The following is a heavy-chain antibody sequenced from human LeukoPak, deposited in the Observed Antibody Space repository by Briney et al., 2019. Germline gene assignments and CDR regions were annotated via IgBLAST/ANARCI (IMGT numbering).Heavy chain of an antibody. V-gene: IGHV4-59*08. CDR1: GDSINSYY. D-gene: IGHD4-11*01. Sequence: SDTLSLTCTVSGDSINSYYWSWIRQPPGKGLEWLGYIYYRGSANYNPSLKSRVTISIATSKNQFSLKLTSVTAADTAVYYCARLLHDWFDSWGQGTLVTVSS. CDR2: IYYRGSA. CDR3: ARLLHDWFDS. J-gene: IGHJ5*01.